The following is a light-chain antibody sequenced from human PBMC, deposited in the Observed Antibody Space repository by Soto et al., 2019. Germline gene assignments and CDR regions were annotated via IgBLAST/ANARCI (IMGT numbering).Light chain of an antibody. Sequence: DIQLTQSPSCLSASVGCRVTVTCRASQGIGNYLAWYQQKPGKAPKLLIYAASTLQSGVPSRFSGSGSGTDFTLTISCLQSEDFATYYCQQYYSYPITFGQGTRLEI. CDR1: QGIGNY. J-gene: IGKJ5*01. V-gene: IGKV1-9*01. CDR3: QQYYSYPIT. CDR2: AAS.